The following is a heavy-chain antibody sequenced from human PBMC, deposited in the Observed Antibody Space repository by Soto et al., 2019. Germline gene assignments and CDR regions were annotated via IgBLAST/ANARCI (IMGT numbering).Heavy chain of an antibody. D-gene: IGHD6-6*01. CDR3: ARDGSSSSPYYYYMDV. J-gene: IGHJ6*03. V-gene: IGHV3-66*01. CDR1: GFTVSSNY. Sequence: GGSLRLSCAASGFTVSSNYMSWVRQAPGKGLEWVSVIYSGGSTYYADSVKGRFTISRVNSKNTLYLQMNSLRAEDTAVYYCARDGSSSSPYYYYMDVWGKGTTVTVSS. CDR2: IYSGGST.